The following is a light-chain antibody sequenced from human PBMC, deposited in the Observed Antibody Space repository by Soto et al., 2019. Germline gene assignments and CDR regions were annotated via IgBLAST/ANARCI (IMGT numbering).Light chain of an antibody. CDR3: QQSCTTRT. CDR1: QTSVIA. J-gene: IGKJ4*01. Sequence: DIQRTQSPSTLSASVGDRVTITSRASQTSVIAFNWHQQNRGKAPKLLICAGCILQSRVPSRFSGSGSGTDCILTIRSLQPEDFVNYYWQQSCTTRTFGGGTKVDIK. CDR2: AGC. V-gene: IGKV1-39*01.